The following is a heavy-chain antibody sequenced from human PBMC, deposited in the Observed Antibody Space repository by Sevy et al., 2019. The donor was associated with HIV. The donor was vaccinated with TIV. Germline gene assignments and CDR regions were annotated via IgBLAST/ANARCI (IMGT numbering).Heavy chain of an antibody. CDR1: GLTVSNNY. Sequence: GGSLRLSCVASGLTVSNNYMSWVRQAPGKGLEWVSLIYSDGSTFYADSVKGRFTISRDNSKNTLYLQMNSLRVEDTAVYYCARASGDCSNTNCQLGLYYYYYYGMDVWGQGTTVTVSS. V-gene: IGHV3-66*01. D-gene: IGHD2-2*01. CDR2: IYSDGST. J-gene: IGHJ6*02. CDR3: ARASGDCSNTNCQLGLYYYYYYGMDV.